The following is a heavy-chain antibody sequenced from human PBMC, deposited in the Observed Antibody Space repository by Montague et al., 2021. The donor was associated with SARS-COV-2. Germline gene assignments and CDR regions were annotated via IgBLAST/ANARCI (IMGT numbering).Heavy chain of an antibody. J-gene: IGHJ3*02. CDR3: AREPITADDFEI. V-gene: IGHV4-59*01. CDR1: GASISSYD. CDR2: FYYIGST. D-gene: IGHD1-14*01. Sequence: SETLSLTCTVSGASISSYDWGWIRQSPGRGLEWIGYFYYIGSTDYNPSLKSRATISRDTSKNQFSLKVRSVTAADTAVYYCAREPITADDFEIWGQGTLVTVSS.